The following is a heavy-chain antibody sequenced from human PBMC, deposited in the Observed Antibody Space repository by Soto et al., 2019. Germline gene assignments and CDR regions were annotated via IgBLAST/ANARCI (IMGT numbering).Heavy chain of an antibody. D-gene: IGHD1-26*01. J-gene: IGHJ4*02. Sequence: QVQLVESGGGVVQPGRSLRLSCAASGFTFSSYGMHWVRQAPGKGLEWVAVIWYDGSNKYYADSVKGRFTISRDNSKNTLYLQMNSLRAEDTAVYYCASLSGSYPNDYWGQGTLVTVSS. CDR3: ASLSGSYPNDY. CDR2: IWYDGSNK. CDR1: GFTFSSYG. V-gene: IGHV3-33*01.